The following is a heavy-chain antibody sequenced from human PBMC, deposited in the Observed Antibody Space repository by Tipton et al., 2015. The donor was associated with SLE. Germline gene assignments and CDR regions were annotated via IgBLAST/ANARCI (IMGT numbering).Heavy chain of an antibody. CDR2: IYSGGST. D-gene: IGHD6-13*01. J-gene: IGHJ3*02. Sequence: SLRLSCAASGITVSSNYMSWVRQAPGKGLEWVSVIYSGGSTYYADSVKGRFTISRDNSKNTLYLQMNSLRAEDTAVYYCARDYIAAVGAFDIWGQGTMVTVSS. V-gene: IGHV3-53*05. CDR1: GITVSSNY. CDR3: ARDYIAAVGAFDI.